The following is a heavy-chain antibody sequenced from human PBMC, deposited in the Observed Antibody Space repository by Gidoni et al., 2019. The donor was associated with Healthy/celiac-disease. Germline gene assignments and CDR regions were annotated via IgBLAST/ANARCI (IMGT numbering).Heavy chain of an antibody. CDR1: GGSISSYY. CDR3: AREMATIHPFDY. J-gene: IGHJ4*02. CDR2: IYYSGST. V-gene: IGHV4-59*01. Sequence: QVQLQESGPGLVKPSETLSLTCTVSGGSISSYYWSWIRQPPGKGLEWIGYIYYSGSTNYNPSLKSRVTISVDTSKNQFSLKLSSVTAADTAVYYCAREMATIHPFDYWGQGTLVTVSS. D-gene: IGHD5-12*01.